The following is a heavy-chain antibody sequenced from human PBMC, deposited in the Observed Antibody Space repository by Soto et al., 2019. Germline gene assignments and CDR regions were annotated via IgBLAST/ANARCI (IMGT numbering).Heavy chain of an antibody. Sequence: PSDTLSLTCTFFGGSISNYHWSWIRQFPGKRLEWIGYIYHSGSTYYNPSLKSRVTISVDRSKNQFSLKLNSVTAADTAVYYCARVPDVWGQGTTVTVSS. V-gene: IGHV4-59*12. CDR1: GGSISNYH. CDR3: ARVPDV. CDR2: IYHSGST. J-gene: IGHJ6*02.